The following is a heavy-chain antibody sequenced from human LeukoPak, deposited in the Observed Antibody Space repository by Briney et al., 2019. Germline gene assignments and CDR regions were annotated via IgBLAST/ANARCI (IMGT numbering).Heavy chain of an antibody. CDR2: INPANGYT. V-gene: IGHV1-3*03. J-gene: IGHJ4*02. Sequence: ASVKVSCKASGYTFTNYAMHWVRQAPGQTIEWLGWINPANGYTKYSQQFQDRVTVTSDTSASTAYMELSSLRSEDKAVYYCAIRDGHTDHWGQGTLVTVSS. CDR3: AIRDGHTDH. D-gene: IGHD5-24*01. CDR1: GYTFTNYA.